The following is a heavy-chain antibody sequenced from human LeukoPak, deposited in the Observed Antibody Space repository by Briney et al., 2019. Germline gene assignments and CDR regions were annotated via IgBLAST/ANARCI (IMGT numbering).Heavy chain of an antibody. CDR3: AKDPQVTAIHDAFDI. V-gene: IGHV3-66*01. Sequence: GGSLRLSCEASGFTFSSYAMSWVRQAPGKGLEWVSVIYSGGSTYYADSVKGRFTISRDISQNTLYLQMNSLRAEDTAVYYCAKDPQVTAIHDAFDIWGQGTMVTVSS. CDR1: GFTFSSYA. J-gene: IGHJ3*02. D-gene: IGHD2-21*02. CDR2: IYSGGST.